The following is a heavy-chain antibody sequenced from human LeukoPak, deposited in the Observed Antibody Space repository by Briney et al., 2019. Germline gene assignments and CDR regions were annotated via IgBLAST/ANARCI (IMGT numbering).Heavy chain of an antibody. Sequence: PGGSLRLSCAASGYTFSSCGMHWVRQAPGKGLECVAFIWYDGSYKSYADSVKGRFTISRDNSKNTLYLQMSSLKTEDTAVYYCAKVVEGYCSSTSCYGDDAFDIWGQGTMVTVSS. J-gene: IGHJ3*02. CDR2: IWYDGSYK. V-gene: IGHV3-30*02. CDR3: AKVVEGYCSSTSCYGDDAFDI. CDR1: GYTFSSCG. D-gene: IGHD2-2*01.